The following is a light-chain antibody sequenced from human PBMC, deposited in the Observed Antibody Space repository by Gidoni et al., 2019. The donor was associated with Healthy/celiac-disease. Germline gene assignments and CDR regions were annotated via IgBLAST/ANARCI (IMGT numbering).Light chain of an antibody. CDR3: SSYTSSSTLKV. CDR2: DVS. V-gene: IGLV2-14*03. CDR1: SSHVGGYTY. J-gene: IGLJ2*01. Sequence: QSALTQPAYVSRSPGQSITISCTGTSSHVGGYTYVSWYQQHPGKAPNLMIYDVSNRPSEVSNRFSGSKSGNTASLTISGLQAEDEADYYCSSYTSSSTLKVFGGGTKLTVL.